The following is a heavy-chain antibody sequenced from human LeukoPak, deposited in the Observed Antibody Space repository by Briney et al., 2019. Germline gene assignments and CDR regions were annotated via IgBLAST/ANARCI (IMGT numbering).Heavy chain of an antibody. V-gene: IGHV4-4*07. J-gene: IGHJ3*02. CDR2: IYTSGST. D-gene: IGHD3-3*01. CDR3: AREGVLLRFLEWLPIDAFDI. Sequence: PSETLSLTCTVSGASISSYYWNWIRQPAGKGLEWIGRIYTSGSTDYNPSLKSRVTISVDTSKNQFSLKLSSVTAADTAVYYCAREGVLLRFLEWLPIDAFDIWGQGTMVTVSS. CDR1: GASISSYY.